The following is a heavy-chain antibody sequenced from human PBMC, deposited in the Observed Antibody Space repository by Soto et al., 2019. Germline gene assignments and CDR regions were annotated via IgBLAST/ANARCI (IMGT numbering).Heavy chain of an antibody. CDR3: ARPYYDSSGYYLWYFDY. V-gene: IGHV1-69*06. CDR2: IIPNFDTP. Sequence: QVQLVQSGAEVKKPGSSVKLSCKASGDSFNTFAVTWVRQAPGQGLEWMGGIIPNFDTPNYAQKLQSRVTIIADKSTTTPYMELSSLRSEDTAVYYCARPYYDSSGYYLWYFDYWGQGTLVTVSS. CDR1: GDSFNTFA. D-gene: IGHD3-22*01. J-gene: IGHJ4*02.